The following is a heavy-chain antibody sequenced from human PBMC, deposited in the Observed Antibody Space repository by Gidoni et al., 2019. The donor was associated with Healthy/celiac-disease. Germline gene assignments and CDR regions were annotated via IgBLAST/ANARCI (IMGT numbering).Heavy chain of an antibody. CDR3: AHRPSAPAGGYGDYPNHWFDP. CDR1: GFSLSTSGVG. D-gene: IGHD4-17*01. CDR2: IYWDDDK. J-gene: IGHJ5*02. V-gene: IGHV2-5*02. Sequence: QITLKESGPTLVKPTQTLTLTCTFSGFSLSTSGVGVGWIRQPPGKALEWLALIYWDDDKRYSPSLKSRLPIPQDTSKNPVVPTMTHLDPVDTATYYRAHRPSAPAGGYGDYPNHWFDPWGQGTLVTVSS.